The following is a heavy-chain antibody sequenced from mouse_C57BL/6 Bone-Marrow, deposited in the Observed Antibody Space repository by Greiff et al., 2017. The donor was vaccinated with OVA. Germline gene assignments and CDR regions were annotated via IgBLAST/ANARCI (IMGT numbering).Heavy chain of an antibody. J-gene: IGHJ3*01. D-gene: IGHD1-1*01. Sequence: EVQLQQSGPVLVKPGASVKMSCKASGYTFTDYYMNWVKQSHGKSLEWIGVINPYNGGTSYNQKFKGKATLTVDNCSSTAYMELNSLTSEDSAVYYCARSRHCYSLRGFAYWGQGTLVTVSA. CDR2: INPYNGGT. CDR3: ARSRHCYSLRGFAY. CDR1: GYTFTDYY. V-gene: IGHV1-19*01.